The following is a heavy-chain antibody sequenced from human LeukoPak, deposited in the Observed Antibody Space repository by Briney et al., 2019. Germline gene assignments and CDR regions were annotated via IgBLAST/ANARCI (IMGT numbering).Heavy chain of an antibody. CDR3: ARDGSWSSISYSDY. D-gene: IGHD2-2*01. CDR1: GYTFTAYY. V-gene: IGHV1-2*02. J-gene: IGHJ4*02. CDR2: INPNSGDT. Sequence: ASVKVSCKASGYTFTAYYIHWVRQAPGQGLEWMGWINPNSGDTKYEQRFQGRVTMTRDTSISTAYMELTRLRSDDAAVYFCARDGSWSSISYSDYWGQGTLVTVSS.